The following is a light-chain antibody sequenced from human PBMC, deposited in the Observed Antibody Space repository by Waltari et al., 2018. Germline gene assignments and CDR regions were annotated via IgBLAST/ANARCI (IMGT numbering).Light chain of an antibody. CDR2: RDN. Sequence: QPVLTQPPSASGTPGQRVTMSCSGRLSNIGNTFVNWYQQLPGTTPKLLIYRDNQRPSGVPDRFSGSKSGTSASLVISGLRSEDEAVYYCATWDDSLNILFGGGTNLTVL. V-gene: IGLV1-47*01. CDR1: LSNIGNTF. CDR3: ATWDDSLNIL. J-gene: IGLJ2*01.